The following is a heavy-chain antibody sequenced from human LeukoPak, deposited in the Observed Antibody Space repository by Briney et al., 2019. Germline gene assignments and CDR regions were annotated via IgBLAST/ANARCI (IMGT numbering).Heavy chain of an antibody. V-gene: IGHV4-61*02. CDR2: IYTSGST. J-gene: IGHJ4*02. Sequence: PSETLSLTCAVSGGSISSTIHYWSWFRQPAGKGLEWIGRIYTSGSTNYNPSLKSRVTISVDTSKNQFSLKLSSVTAADTAVYYCARGSRRYSIALDYWGQGTLVTVSS. CDR1: GGSISSTIHY. CDR3: ARGSRRYSIALDY. D-gene: IGHD6-13*01.